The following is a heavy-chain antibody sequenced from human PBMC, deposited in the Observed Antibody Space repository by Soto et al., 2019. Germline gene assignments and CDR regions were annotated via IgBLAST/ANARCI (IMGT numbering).Heavy chain of an antibody. CDR3: ARRGRYGGRSYTG. J-gene: IGHJ4*02. CDR1: GGSFNDFY. V-gene: IGHV4-34*01. Sequence: QMLIQQWGAGLLKPSETLSLTCAVSGGSFNDFYWNWVRQPPGEGLEWIGEVNHAGGTDYNPSLKSRVTISEDRSKNQLSLRLKSVTVADTATYYCARRGRYGGRSYTGWGQGTLVTVSS. D-gene: IGHD2-15*01. CDR2: VNHAGGT.